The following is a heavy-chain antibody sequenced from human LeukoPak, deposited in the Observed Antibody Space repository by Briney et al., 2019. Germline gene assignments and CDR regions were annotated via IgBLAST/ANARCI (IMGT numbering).Heavy chain of an antibody. V-gene: IGHV4-34*01. D-gene: IGHD3-10*01. J-gene: IGHJ6*03. CDR2: INHSGST. CDR1: GGSFSGYY. Sequence: SETLSLTCAVYGGSFSGYYWSWIRQPPGKGLEWSGEINHSGSTNYNPPLKSRVTISVDTSKNQFSLKLSSVTAADTAVYYCAREGITMVRGVITHYYYYYMDVWGKGTTVTISS. CDR3: AREGITMVRGVITHYYYYYMDV.